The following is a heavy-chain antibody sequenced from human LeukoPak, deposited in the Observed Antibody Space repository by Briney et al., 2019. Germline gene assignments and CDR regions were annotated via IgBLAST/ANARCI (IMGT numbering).Heavy chain of an antibody. CDR2: IYYSGST. CDR1: GGSISSYY. J-gene: IGHJ3*01. CDR3: ARSTGQWLDV. Sequence: SETLSLTCTVSGGSISSYYWSWIRQPPGKGLEWIGYIYYSGSTNYNPSLKSRVTISVDTSKNQFSLKLSSVTAADTAVYYCARSTGQWLDVWGQGTMVTVSS. V-gene: IGHV4-59*01. D-gene: IGHD6-19*01.